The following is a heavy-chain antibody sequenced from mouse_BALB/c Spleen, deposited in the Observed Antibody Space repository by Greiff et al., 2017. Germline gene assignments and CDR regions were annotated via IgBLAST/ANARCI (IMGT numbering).Heavy chain of an antibody. CDR2: ISSGGSYT. CDR3: ARRGYGNYLYYFDY. J-gene: IGHJ2*01. D-gene: IGHD2-10*02. Sequence: EVQLVESGGDLVKPGGSLKLSCAASGFTFSSYGMSWVRQTPDKRLEWVATISSGGSYTYYPDSVKGRFTIPRDNAKNTLYLQMSSLKSEDTAMYYCARRGYGNYLYYFDYWGQGTTLTVSS. V-gene: IGHV5-6*01. CDR1: GFTFSSYG.